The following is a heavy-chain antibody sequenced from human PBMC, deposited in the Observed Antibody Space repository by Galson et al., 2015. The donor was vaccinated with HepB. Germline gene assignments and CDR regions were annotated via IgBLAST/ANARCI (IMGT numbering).Heavy chain of an antibody. CDR2: ISYDGSNK. Sequence: SLRLSCAASGFTFSSYAMHWVRQAPGKGLEWVAVISYDGSNKYYADSVKGRFTISRDNSKNTLYLQMNSLRAEDTAVYYCARDNLLWWWHHGGYFDYWGQGTLVTVSS. CDR3: ARDNLLWWWHHGGYFDY. D-gene: IGHD2-21*01. CDR1: GFTFSSYA. J-gene: IGHJ4*02. V-gene: IGHV3-30-3*01.